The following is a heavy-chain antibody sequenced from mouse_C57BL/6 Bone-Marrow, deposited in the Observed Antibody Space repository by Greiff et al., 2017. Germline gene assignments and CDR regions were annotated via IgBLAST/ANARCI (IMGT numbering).Heavy chain of an antibody. CDR2: IDPSDSYT. CDR1: GYTFTSYW. Sequence: QVQLQQPGAELVKPGASVKLSCKASGYTFTSYWMQWVKQRPGQGLEWIGEIDPSDSYTNYNQKFKGKATLTVDTSSSTAYMQLSRLTSEDSAVYYCAREGYWGQGTTLTVSS. CDR3: AREGY. J-gene: IGHJ2*01. V-gene: IGHV1-50*01.